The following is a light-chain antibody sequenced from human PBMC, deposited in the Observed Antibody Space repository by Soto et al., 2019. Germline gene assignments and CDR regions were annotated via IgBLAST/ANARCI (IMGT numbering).Light chain of an antibody. J-gene: IGKJ5*01. CDR3: QYHGSSPIT. Sequence: DIQMTQSPSTLSASVGARVPITCRASQSISNWLAWYQQKPGKAPKLLIYDASSLESGVPSRFSGSGSETDFTLTISRLEPEDFALFYCQYHGSSPITFGQGTRLEIK. CDR1: QSISNW. CDR2: DAS. V-gene: IGKV1-5*01.